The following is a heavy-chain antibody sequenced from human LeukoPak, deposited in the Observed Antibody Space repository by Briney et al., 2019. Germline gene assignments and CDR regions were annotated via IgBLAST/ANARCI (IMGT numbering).Heavy chain of an antibody. CDR2: INSDGSST. CDR1: GFTFGDYW. V-gene: IGHV3-74*03. D-gene: IGHD6-13*01. J-gene: IGHJ4*02. CDR3: ARDRGSSWSEADS. Sequence: PGGSLRLSCAASGFTFGDYWMHWVRQTPGKGLMWVSRINSDGSSTTYADSVKGRFTISRDNAKNTLYLQMNSLRAEDTAVYYCARDRGSSWSEADSWGQGTLVTVSS.